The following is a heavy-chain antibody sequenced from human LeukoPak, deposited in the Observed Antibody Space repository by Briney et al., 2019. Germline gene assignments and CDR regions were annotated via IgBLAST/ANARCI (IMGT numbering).Heavy chain of an antibody. CDR1: GGSIRSYY. D-gene: IGHD1-7*01. CDR2: IYYSGST. Sequence: SETLSLTCTVSGGSIRSYYWSWIRQPPGKGLEWIGYIYYSGSTNYNPSLKSRVTISVDTSKNQFSLKLSSVTAADTAVYYCARVDWNYRYYYYFYMDVWGKGTTVTVSS. CDR3: ARVDWNYRYYYYFYMDV. J-gene: IGHJ6*03. V-gene: IGHV4-59*08.